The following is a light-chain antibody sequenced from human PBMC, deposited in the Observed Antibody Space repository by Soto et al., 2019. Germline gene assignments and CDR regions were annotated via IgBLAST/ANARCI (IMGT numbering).Light chain of an antibody. CDR3: QQYGSSLT. V-gene: IGKV3-20*01. CDR2: GAS. CDR1: QSVSSSSY. J-gene: IGKJ4*01. Sequence: EIVLTQSPGTLSLSPGERATLSCRASQSVSSSSYLAWYQQKPGQAPRLLIYGASSRATGIPDRFSGSGSGTDVALTISRLEPEDVAVYYCQQYGSSLTFGGGTKVEIK.